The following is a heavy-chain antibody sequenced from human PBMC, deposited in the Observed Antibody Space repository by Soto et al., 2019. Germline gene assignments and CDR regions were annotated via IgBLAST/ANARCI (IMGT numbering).Heavy chain of an antibody. CDR3: VRDRFATVAPEAIYV. J-gene: IGHJ3*01. V-gene: IGHV3-33*01. Sequence: QVQLVESGGGVVQPGRSLRLSCSASGFIFDNYDMHWVRQAPGKGLEWVAILWHDGSNKFFADSVKGRFTISRDNSKNTLYLHTNSLRAEDTDVYYCVRDRFATVAPEAIYVWGQGTMGIVSS. CDR2: LWHDGSNK. CDR1: GFIFDNYD. D-gene: IGHD4-17*01.